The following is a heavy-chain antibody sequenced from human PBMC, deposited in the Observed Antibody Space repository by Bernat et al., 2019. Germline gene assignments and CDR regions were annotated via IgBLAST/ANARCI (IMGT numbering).Heavy chain of an antibody. Sequence: QVQLQESGPGLVKPSETLSLTCTVSGGSISSYYWSWIRQPPGKGLEWIGYIYYSGSTNYNPSLKSRVTISVDTSKNQFSLKLSSVTAADTAVYYCARDQIAVAGTNWYFDLWGHGTLVTVSS. J-gene: IGHJ2*01. V-gene: IGHV4-59*01. CDR2: IYYSGST. CDR3: ARDQIAVAGTNWYFDL. D-gene: IGHD6-19*01. CDR1: GGSISSYY.